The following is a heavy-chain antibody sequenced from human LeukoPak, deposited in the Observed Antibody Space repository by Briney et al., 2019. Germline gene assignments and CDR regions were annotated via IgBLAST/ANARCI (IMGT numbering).Heavy chain of an antibody. J-gene: IGHJ4*02. CDR2: ISSSGAII. V-gene: IGHV3-48*01. Sequence: GGSLRLSCAASEFTFSSHSMNWVRQAPGKGLEWVAYISSSGAIIYYADSVKGRFTISRDNAKSSLFLQMHSLRAEDTAVYYCARAGTGWSFDYWGQGSLVTVSS. D-gene: IGHD6-19*01. CDR1: EFTFSSHS. CDR3: ARAGTGWSFDY.